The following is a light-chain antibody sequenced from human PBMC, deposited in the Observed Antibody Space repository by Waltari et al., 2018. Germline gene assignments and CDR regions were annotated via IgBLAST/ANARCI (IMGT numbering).Light chain of an antibody. CDR2: DVS. CDR1: SSDVGDYNY. Sequence: QSALTQPRSVSGSPGQSVTISCPGTSSDVGDYNYVPWYQQHPGKAPKLMIYDVSKRPSGVPDRFSGSKSGNTASLTISGLQAEDEADYYCCSYAGSYTWVFGGGTKLTVL. J-gene: IGLJ3*02. CDR3: CSYAGSYTWV. V-gene: IGLV2-11*01.